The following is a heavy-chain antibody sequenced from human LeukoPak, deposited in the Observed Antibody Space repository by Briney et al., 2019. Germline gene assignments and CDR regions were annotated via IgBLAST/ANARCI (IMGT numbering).Heavy chain of an antibody. Sequence: ASVKASCKASGYTFTSYGISWVRQAPGQGLEWMGWISAYNGNTNYAQKLQGRVTMTTDTSTSTAYMELGSLRSDDTAVYYCARDYYDILTGYYFHFGYWGQGTLVTVSS. CDR3: ARDYYDILTGYYFHFGY. J-gene: IGHJ4*02. D-gene: IGHD3-9*01. V-gene: IGHV1-18*01. CDR1: GYTFTSYG. CDR2: ISAYNGNT.